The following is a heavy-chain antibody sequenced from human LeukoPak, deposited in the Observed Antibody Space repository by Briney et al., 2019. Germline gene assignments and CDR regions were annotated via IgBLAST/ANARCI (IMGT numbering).Heavy chain of an antibody. CDR3: AKDFLVVAKGGDYFDY. Sequence: PGGSLRLSCAASGFTFDYYGLSWVRQAPGKGLEWVSAISGSGGSTYYADSVKGRFTISRDNSKNTLYLQMNSLRAEDTAVYYCAKDFLVVAKGGDYFDYWGQGTLVTVSS. CDR1: GFTFDYYG. J-gene: IGHJ4*02. CDR2: ISGSGGST. D-gene: IGHD3-22*01. V-gene: IGHV3-23*01.